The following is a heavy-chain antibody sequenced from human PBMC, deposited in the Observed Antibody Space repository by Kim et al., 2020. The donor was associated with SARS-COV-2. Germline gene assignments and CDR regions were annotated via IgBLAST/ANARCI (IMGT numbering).Heavy chain of an antibody. Sequence: SETLSLTCTVSGGSISSGSYYWSWIRQPAGKGLEWIGRIYTSGSTNYNPSLKSRVTISVDTSKNQFSLKLSSVTAADTAVYYCARVADDYGDYGNGMDVWGQGTTVTVSS. J-gene: IGHJ6*02. D-gene: IGHD4-17*01. CDR2: IYTSGST. CDR3: ARVADDYGDYGNGMDV. CDR1: GGSISSGSYY. V-gene: IGHV4-61*02.